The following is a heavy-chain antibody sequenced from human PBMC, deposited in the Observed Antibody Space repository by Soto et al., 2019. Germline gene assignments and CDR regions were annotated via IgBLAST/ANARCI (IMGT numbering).Heavy chain of an antibody. J-gene: IGHJ5*02. V-gene: IGHV3-33*01. Sequence: XGSLGLSCAASGFTFSSYGMHGVRQAPGKGLEWVAVIWYDGSNKYYADSVKGRFTISRDNSKNTLYLQMNSLRAEDTAVYYCARGTTVTFGWFDPWGQGTLVTVSS. CDR1: GFTFSSYG. CDR2: IWYDGSNK. D-gene: IGHD4-4*01. CDR3: ARGTTVTFGWFDP.